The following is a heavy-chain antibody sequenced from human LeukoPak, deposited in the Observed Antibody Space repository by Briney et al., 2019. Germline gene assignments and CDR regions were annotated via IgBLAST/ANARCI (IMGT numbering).Heavy chain of an antibody. Sequence: GGSLRLSCAVSGFTYGSYAMSWVRQAPGKGLEGVSTISGSGDTYYVDSVKGRFTISRDNSKNTLYLKMNSLRAEDTVVYYCAKEGGYNYGYLDYWGQGSLVTVSS. CDR3: AKEGGYNYGYLDY. D-gene: IGHD5-18*01. J-gene: IGHJ4*02. CDR1: GFTYGSYA. V-gene: IGHV3-23*01. CDR2: ISGSGDT.